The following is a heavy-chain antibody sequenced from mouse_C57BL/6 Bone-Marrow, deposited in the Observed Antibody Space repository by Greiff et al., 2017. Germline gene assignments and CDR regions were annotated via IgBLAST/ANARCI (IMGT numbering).Heavy chain of an antibody. Sequence: QVQLQQPGAELVKPGASVTMSCKASGYTFTSYWITWVKQRPGQGLEWIGDIYPGSGSTNYNEKFKSKATLTVGTSSSTAYMQLSSLTSEDSAVYYCATPRYGTFFAYWGHGTLGTVSA. CDR2: IYPGSGST. V-gene: IGHV1-55*01. CDR1: GYTFTSYW. J-gene: IGHJ3*01. D-gene: IGHD1-1*01. CDR3: ATPRYGTFFAY.